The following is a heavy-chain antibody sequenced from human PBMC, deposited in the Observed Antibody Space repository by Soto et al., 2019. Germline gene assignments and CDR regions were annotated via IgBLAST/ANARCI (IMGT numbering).Heavy chain of an antibody. V-gene: IGHV4-34*01. CDR2: INHSGST. Sequence: PSETLSLTCTVSGGSISSYYWSWIRQPPGKGLEWIGEINHSGSTNYNPSLKSRVTISVDTSKNQFSLKLTSVTAADTAVYYCARSGITMVRGVKSGHYYYGMDVWGQGTTVTVSS. CDR1: GGSISSYY. CDR3: ARSGITMVRGVKSGHYYYGMDV. J-gene: IGHJ6*02. D-gene: IGHD3-10*01.